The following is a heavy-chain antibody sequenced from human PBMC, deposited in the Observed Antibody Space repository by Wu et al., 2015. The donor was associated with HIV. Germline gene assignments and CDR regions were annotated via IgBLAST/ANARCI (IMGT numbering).Heavy chain of an antibody. CDR3: ARGDYGGNPAIHYMDV. CDR1: GYTFTGYY. J-gene: IGHJ6*03. V-gene: IGHV1-2*02. CDR2: INPNSGGT. Sequence: QVQLVQSGAEVKKPGASVKVSCKASGYTFTGYYMHWVRQAPGQGLEWMGWINPNSGGTNYAQKFQGRVTMTRDTSISTAYMELSRLRSDDTAVYYCARGDYGGNPAIHYMDVWGKGTTVTVSS. D-gene: IGHD4-23*01.